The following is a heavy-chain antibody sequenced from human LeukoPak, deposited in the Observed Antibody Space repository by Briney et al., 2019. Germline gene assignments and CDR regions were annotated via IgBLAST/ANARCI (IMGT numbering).Heavy chain of an antibody. CDR2: IYSGGST. D-gene: IGHD2-15*01. CDR3: ARGGPSYYYYGMDV. CDR1: GFTVSSNY. V-gene: IGHV3-53*01. J-gene: IGHJ6*02. Sequence: GGSLGLSCAASGFTVSSNYMSWVRQAPGKGLEWVSVIYSGGSTYYADSVKGRFTISRDNSKNTLYLQMNSLRAEDTAVYYCARGGPSYYYYGMDVWGQGTTVTVS.